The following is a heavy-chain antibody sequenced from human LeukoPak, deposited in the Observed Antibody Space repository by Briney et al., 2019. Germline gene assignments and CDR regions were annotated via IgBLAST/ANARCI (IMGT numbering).Heavy chain of an antibody. CDR3: TTDSVTARRDDAFDI. J-gene: IGHJ3*02. CDR1: GFTFSNAW. D-gene: IGHD2-21*02. CDR2: IKRKTDGGTT. V-gene: IGHV3-15*01. Sequence: GGSLRLSCAASGFTFSNAWMSWLRQAPGKGLEWVGRIKRKTDGGTTDYAAPVKDRLIITRDDSKNMLYLQMNSLKNEDTAMYYCTTDSVTARRDDAFDIWGQGTVVTVSS.